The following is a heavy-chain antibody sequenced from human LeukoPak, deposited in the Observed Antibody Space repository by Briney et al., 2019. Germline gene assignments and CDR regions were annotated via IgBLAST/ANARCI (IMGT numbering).Heavy chain of an antibody. V-gene: IGHV1-69*13. CDR1: GGTFDNHG. Sequence: SVKVSCKASGGTFDNHGVGWVRQVSGQGLEWMGGIIPIVGSTDYAQKFQGRVTITADESTSTAYMELSSLKSEDTAVYYCAKTAVSWYKSYFYYGMDVWGQGTPVTVSS. J-gene: IGHJ6*02. CDR3: AKTAVSWYKSYFYYGMDV. D-gene: IGHD6-13*01. CDR2: IIPIVGST.